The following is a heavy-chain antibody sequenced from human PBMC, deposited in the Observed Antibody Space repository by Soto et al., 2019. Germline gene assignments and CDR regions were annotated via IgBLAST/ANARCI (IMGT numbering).Heavy chain of an antibody. CDR1: GYSLDTYY. D-gene: IGHD2-21*01. Sequence: ASVKVSCKPSGYSLDTYYLHWVRQAPGQGLEWMGIIHPSGGGSTYAQKFLGRVTMTRDTSTSTVFMELSSLRSADTAVYYCARGGHIAVESASYDYWGRGTLVTVSS. CDR2: IHPSGGGS. V-gene: IGHV1-46*02. J-gene: IGHJ4*02. CDR3: ARGGHIAVESASYDY.